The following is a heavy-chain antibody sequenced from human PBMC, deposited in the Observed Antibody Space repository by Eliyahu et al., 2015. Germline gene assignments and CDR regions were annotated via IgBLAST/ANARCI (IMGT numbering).Heavy chain of an antibody. Sequence: EVQLVESGRGLVKPGGSLRXSCXASGFTFGXYSMNXVRQAPGKGLEWVSSINRDGSTYKYYADSVQGRFTVSRDNAKNSLYLQMNSLRAEDTAVYYCARPLTNDYGGNFDYWGQGTLVTVSS. CDR1: GFTFGXYS. CDR2: INRDGSTYK. J-gene: IGHJ4*02. CDR3: ARPLTNDYGGNFDY. D-gene: IGHD4-23*01. V-gene: IGHV3-21*06.